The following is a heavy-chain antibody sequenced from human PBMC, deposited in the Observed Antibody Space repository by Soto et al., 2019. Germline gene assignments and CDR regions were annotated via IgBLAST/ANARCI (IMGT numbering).Heavy chain of an antibody. CDR1: GFTFDDYA. CDR3: ARLAVTTRNTDY. V-gene: IGHV3-9*01. Sequence: GGSLRLSCAASGFTFDDYAMHWVRQAPGKGLEWVSGISWNSGSIGYADSVKGRFTISRDNAKNSLYLQMNSLRAEDKALYYCARLAVTTRNTDYWGQGTLVTVSS. J-gene: IGHJ4*02. D-gene: IGHD4-17*01. CDR2: ISWNSGSI.